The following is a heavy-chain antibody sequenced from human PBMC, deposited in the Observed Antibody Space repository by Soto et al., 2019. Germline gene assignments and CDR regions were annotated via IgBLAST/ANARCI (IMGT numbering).Heavy chain of an antibody. D-gene: IGHD6-6*01. CDR3: ARDVIAPRNDFDP. J-gene: IGHJ5*02. V-gene: IGHV4-61*08. CDR2: VYYSGTT. Sequence: SETLSLTCTVSGGSIDSGDYYWSWIRQPPGKGLEWIGYVYYSGTTNYNPFLKRLVTLSLDKSKNKFSLKSNSVTAADTAVYYSARDVIAPRNDFDPGGQGTLVTASS. CDR1: GGSIDSGDYY.